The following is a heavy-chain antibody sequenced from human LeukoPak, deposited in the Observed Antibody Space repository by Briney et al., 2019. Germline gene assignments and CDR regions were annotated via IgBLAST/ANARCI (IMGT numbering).Heavy chain of an antibody. CDR3: SRDYEGGDTGEDYYYYMDV. CDR2: INSSSSYL. D-gene: IGHD3-16*01. V-gene: IGHV3-21*01. Sequence: GGSLRLSSAAPGFTFSSYSMNWVRQAPGKGLKWVSSINSSSSYLYYAVSVKGRFTTSRDTAKNSLYLQMNSLRAEDTAVYYCSRDYEGGDTGEDYYYYMDVWGKGTTVTVSS. J-gene: IGHJ6*03. CDR1: GFTFSSYS.